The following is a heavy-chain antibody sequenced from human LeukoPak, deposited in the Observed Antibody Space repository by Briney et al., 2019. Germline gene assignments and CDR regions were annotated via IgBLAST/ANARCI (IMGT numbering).Heavy chain of an antibody. V-gene: IGHV1-2*02. CDR1: GYTFTSYY. CDR3: ARDANIVATISTGWFDP. J-gene: IGHJ5*02. Sequence: ASVKVSCKASGYTFTSYYMHWVRQAPGQGLEWMGWINPNSGGTHYGQKFQGRVTMTRDTSISTAYMELSRLRSDDTAVYYCARDANIVATISTGWFDPWGQGTLVTVSS. D-gene: IGHD5-12*01. CDR2: INPNSGGT.